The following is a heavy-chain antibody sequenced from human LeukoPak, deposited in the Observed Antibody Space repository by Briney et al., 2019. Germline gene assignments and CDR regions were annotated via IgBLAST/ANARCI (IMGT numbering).Heavy chain of an antibody. CDR1: GFTFSNYE. CDR3: AKDRVYQWELLWHFDL. D-gene: IGHD1-26*01. V-gene: IGHV3-48*03. Sequence: PGGSLRLSCAASGFTFSNYEMNWVRQAPGKGLEWVSYISSSGSTIYYADSVKGRFTISRDNAKNSLYLQMNSLRAEDTAVYYCAKDRVYQWELLWHFDLWGRGTLVTVSS. CDR2: ISSSGSTI. J-gene: IGHJ2*01.